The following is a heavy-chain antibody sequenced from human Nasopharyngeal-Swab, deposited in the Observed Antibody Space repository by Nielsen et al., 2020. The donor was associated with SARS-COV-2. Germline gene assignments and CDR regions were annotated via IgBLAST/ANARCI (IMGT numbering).Heavy chain of an antibody. J-gene: IGHJ6*02. Sequence: ASVKVSCKASGYTFTGYYMHWVRQAPGQGLEWMGRINPNSGGTNYAQKFQGRVTMTRDTSISTAYMELSRLRSDDTAVYYCARDLVDGDYAHYCYYGIDVWGQGTTVTVSS. CDR3: ARDLVDGDYAHYCYYGIDV. D-gene: IGHD4-17*01. V-gene: IGHV1-2*06. CDR2: INPNSGGT. CDR1: GYTFTGYY.